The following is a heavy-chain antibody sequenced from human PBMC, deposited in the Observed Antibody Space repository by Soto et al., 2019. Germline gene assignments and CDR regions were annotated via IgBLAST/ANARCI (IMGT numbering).Heavy chain of an antibody. J-gene: IGHJ4*02. Sequence: SVKVSCKASGGTFSNDIITWVRQAPGQGLEWMGRIIPLLDIANYAQKFQGRVTITADKSTSTAYMELNSLRSEDTAVYYCVRDSPIGSTYSGYDGIDYWGQGTLVTVLL. V-gene: IGHV1-69*04. CDR2: IIPLLDIA. CDR1: GGTFSNDI. CDR3: VRDSPIGSTYSGYDGIDY. D-gene: IGHD5-12*01.